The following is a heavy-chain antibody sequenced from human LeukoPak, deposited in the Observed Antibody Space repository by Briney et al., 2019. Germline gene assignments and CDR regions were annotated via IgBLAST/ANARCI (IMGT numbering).Heavy chain of an antibody. CDR1: GGSISSYH. Sequence: SETLSLTCTVSGGSISSYHWSWIRQPPGKGLEWIGYIYYSGSTNYNPSLKSRVTISVDTSKNQFSLKLSSVTAADTAVYYCARVRLVAATVFAFDIWGQGTMVTVSS. V-gene: IGHV4-59*01. CDR3: ARVRLVAATVFAFDI. CDR2: IYYSGST. D-gene: IGHD2-15*01. J-gene: IGHJ3*02.